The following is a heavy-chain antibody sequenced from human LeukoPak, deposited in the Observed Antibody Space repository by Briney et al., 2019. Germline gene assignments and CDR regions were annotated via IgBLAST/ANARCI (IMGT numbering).Heavy chain of an antibody. J-gene: IGHJ4*02. CDR1: GCTFDDYG. CDR3: ARGYYDSSGYYYPFDY. V-gene: IGHV3-20*04. CDR2: INWNGGST. D-gene: IGHD3-22*01. Sequence: GGSLRLSCAASGCTFDDYGMSWVRQAPGKGLEWVSGINWNGGSTGYADSVKGRFTISRDNAKNSLYLQMNSLRGEDTALFYCARGYYDSSGYYYPFDYWGQGTLVTVSS.